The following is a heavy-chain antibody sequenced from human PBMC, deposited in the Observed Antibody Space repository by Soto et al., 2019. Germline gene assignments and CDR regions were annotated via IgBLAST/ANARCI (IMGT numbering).Heavy chain of an antibody. Sequence: QVQLVESGGGVVQPGRSLRLSCAASGFTFSSYGMHWVRQAPGKGLEWVAVIWYDGSNKYYADSVKGRFTISRDNSKNTLDRSMNSLRAEDTVVYYCARLSSSWYGRIDYWGQGTLVTVSS. CDR2: IWYDGSNK. J-gene: IGHJ4*02. V-gene: IGHV3-33*01. CDR1: GFTFSSYG. CDR3: ARLSSSWYGRIDY. D-gene: IGHD6-13*01.